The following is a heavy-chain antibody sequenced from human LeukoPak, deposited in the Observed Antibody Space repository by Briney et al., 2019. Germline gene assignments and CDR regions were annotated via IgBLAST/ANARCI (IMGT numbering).Heavy chain of an antibody. V-gene: IGHV1-69*04. Sequence: ASVKVSCKASGGTFSSYAISWVRQAPGQGLEWMGRIIPILGIANYAQKFQGRVTITADKSTSTAYMELSSLRSEDTAVYYCAREPYDSSGYQGDAFDIWGRGTMVTVSS. J-gene: IGHJ3*02. CDR1: GGTFSSYA. D-gene: IGHD3-22*01. CDR3: AREPYDSSGYQGDAFDI. CDR2: IIPILGIA.